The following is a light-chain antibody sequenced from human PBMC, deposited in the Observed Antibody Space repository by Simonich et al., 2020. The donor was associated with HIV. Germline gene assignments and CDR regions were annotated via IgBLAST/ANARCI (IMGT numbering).Light chain of an antibody. CDR1: SSNIGNNY. CDR2: DNN. V-gene: IGLV1-51*01. CDR3: GTWDSSLSAGV. J-gene: IGLJ3*02. Sequence: QSVLTQPPSVSAAPGQKVTISCSGSSSNIGNNYVSWYQQLPGTAPKLLIYDNNKRPSGSRDRFSGSKSGTSATLGITGLQTGDEADYYCGTWDSSLSAGVFGGGTKLTVL.